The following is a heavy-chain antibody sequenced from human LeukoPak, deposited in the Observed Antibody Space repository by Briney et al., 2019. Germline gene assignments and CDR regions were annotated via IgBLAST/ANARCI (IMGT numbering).Heavy chain of an antibody. Sequence: PGGSLRLSCTVSGFTVSSNSMSWVRQAPGKGLEWVSAISGSGDNTYYADSVKGRFTISRDNSKKMLYLHMKSLRAEDTAVYYCAKFGDILTGYPYCFDYWGQGSLVTVSS. J-gene: IGHJ4*02. CDR1: GFTVSSNS. CDR3: AKFGDILTGYPYCFDY. CDR2: ISGSGDNT. V-gene: IGHV3-23*01. D-gene: IGHD3-9*01.